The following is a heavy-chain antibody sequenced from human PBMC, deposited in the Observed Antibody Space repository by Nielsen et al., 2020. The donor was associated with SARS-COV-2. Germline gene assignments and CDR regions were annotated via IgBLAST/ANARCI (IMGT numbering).Heavy chain of an antibody. Sequence: GESLKISCAASGFTFSSYGMHWVRQAPGKGLEWVAVISYDGSNKYYADSVKGRFTISRDNSKNTLYLQMNSLRAEDTAVYYCHGPGGEAAAGKGFDYWGQGTLVTVSS. D-gene: IGHD6-13*01. CDR1: GFTFSSYG. V-gene: IGHV3-30*03. J-gene: IGHJ4*02. CDR2: ISYDGSNK. CDR3: HGPGGEAAAGKGFDY.